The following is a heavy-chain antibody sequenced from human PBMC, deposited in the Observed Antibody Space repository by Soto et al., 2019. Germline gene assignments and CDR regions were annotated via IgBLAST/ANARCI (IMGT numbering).Heavy chain of an antibody. V-gene: IGHV4-31*03. Sequence: SETLSLTCTVSGGSISSGGYYWSWTRQFPGKGLEWIGYIYDSGNTYYNPSLRSRITISTDTSKSQFSLNLTSVTAADTAVYYCASQATGWYPDYWGQGTLVTVPQ. D-gene: IGHD6-19*01. J-gene: IGHJ4*02. CDR1: GGSISSGGYY. CDR3: ASQATGWYPDY. CDR2: IYDSGNT.